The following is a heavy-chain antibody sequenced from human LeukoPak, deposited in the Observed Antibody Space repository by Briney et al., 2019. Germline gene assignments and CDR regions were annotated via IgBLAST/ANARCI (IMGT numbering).Heavy chain of an antibody. D-gene: IGHD6-19*01. CDR2: IDYRSGST. CDR1: DGSVSSGSYY. Sequence: PSETLSLTCTVSDGSVSSGSYYWSWIRQPPGKGLEWIGYIDYRSGSTNYNPSLKSRVTISADTSKNQFSLKLTSVTAADTAVYYCARGGRYSSGWPYFDYWGQGTLVTVSS. V-gene: IGHV4-61*01. CDR3: ARGGRYSSGWPYFDY. J-gene: IGHJ4*02.